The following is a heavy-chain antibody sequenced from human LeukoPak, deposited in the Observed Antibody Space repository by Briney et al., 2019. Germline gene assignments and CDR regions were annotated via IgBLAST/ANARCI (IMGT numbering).Heavy chain of an antibody. Sequence: SETLSLTCTVSGYSISSGYYWGWIRQPPGKGLEWIGSIYHSGSTYYNPSLKSRVTISVDTSKNQFSLKLSSVTAADTAVYYCAQGRLELRWDYYYYYMDVWGKGTTVTVSS. CDR2: IYHSGST. CDR3: AQGRLELRWDYYYYYMDV. D-gene: IGHD1-7*01. CDR1: GYSISSGYY. V-gene: IGHV4-38-2*02. J-gene: IGHJ6*03.